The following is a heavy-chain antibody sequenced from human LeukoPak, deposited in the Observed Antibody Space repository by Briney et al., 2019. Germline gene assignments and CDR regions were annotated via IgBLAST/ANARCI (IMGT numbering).Heavy chain of an antibody. D-gene: IGHD4-11*01. CDR1: GFTFSSYG. CDR3: ARTLYSNYYFDY. V-gene: IGHV3-33*03. Sequence: GGSLRLSCAASGFTFSSYGMHWVRQAPGKGLEWVAVIWYDGSNKYYADSVKGRFTISRDNAKNTLYLQMNSLRAEDTAVYYCARTLYSNYYFDYWGQGTLVTVSS. J-gene: IGHJ4*02. CDR2: IWYDGSNK.